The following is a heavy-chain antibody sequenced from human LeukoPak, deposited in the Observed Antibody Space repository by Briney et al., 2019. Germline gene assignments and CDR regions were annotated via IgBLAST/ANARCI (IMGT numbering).Heavy chain of an antibody. CDR2: IDNRGST. V-gene: IGHV4-34*01. D-gene: IGHD2-2*01. Sequence: SETLSLTCTVSGGSFSFYFWHWIRQPPGEGLDWIGEIDNRGSTQYKPSLRSRGIISIDTSGNHFSLKLTSVTAADTAVYYCAGFRYCSSTSCYEGTDDYWGQGTLVTVSS. J-gene: IGHJ4*02. CDR3: AGFRYCSSTSCYEGTDDY. CDR1: GGSFSFYF.